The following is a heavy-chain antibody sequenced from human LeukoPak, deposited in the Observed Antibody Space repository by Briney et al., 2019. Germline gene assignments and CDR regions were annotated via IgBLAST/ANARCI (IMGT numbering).Heavy chain of an antibody. J-gene: IGHJ4*02. D-gene: IGHD6-19*01. CDR2: IIPILGIA. CDR1: GGTFSSYA. V-gene: IGHV1-69*04. CDR3: ARWGSGWAPHFDY. Sequence: ASVKVSCKASGGTFSSYAISWVRQAPGQGLEWMGRIIPILGIANYAQKFQGRVTITADKSTSTAYMELSSLRSDDTAVYYCARWGSGWAPHFDYWGQGTLVTVSS.